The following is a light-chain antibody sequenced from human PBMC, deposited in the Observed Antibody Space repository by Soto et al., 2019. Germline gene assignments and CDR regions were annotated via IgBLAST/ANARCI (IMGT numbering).Light chain of an antibody. CDR2: AAS. CDR1: QAITSW. J-gene: IGKJ4*01. V-gene: IGKV1-12*01. CDR3: QQTSIFPLT. Sequence: DIQLTQSPSSVSASVGDRVTITCRAGQAITSWLAWYQQKPGRAPKLLIYAASSLQSGVPSRFSGSGSGRDFTLTISSLQPEAFATYFCQQTSIFPLTFGGGTKVEIK.